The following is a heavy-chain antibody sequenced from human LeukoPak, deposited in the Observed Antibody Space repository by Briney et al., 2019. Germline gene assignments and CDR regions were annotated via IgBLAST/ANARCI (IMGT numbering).Heavy chain of an antibody. Sequence: HPGGSLRLSCTVSEFTFDDFAMHWVRQAPGKGLEWVSGIYWDSSSVDYADSVKGRFTISRDNAKNSLYLQMNSLRTEDTAVYYCARQSGGSGSYGGNAFDIWGQGTVVTVSS. J-gene: IGHJ3*02. V-gene: IGHV3-9*01. CDR1: EFTFDDFA. CDR2: IYWDSSSV. CDR3: ARQSGGSGSYGGNAFDI. D-gene: IGHD3-10*01.